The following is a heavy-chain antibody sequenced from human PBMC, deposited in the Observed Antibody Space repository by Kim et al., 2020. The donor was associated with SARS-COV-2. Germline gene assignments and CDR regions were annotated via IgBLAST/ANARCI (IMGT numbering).Heavy chain of an antibody. CDR3: AGDPGSSAGLDV. J-gene: IGHJ6*02. D-gene: IGHD1-1*01. Sequence: KFYAEAGKGRFTISRDNSRNTLYLQMNSLRAEDTAVYYCAGDPGSSAGLDVWCQGTTVTVSS. CDR2: K. V-gene: IGHV3-33*01.